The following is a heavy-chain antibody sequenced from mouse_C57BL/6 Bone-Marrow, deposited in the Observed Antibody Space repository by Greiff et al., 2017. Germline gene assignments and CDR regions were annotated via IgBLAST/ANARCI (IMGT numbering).Heavy chain of an antibody. J-gene: IGHJ3*01. CDR1: GYTFSSYA. CDR3: AREDYGSSQFAY. D-gene: IGHD1-1*01. CDR2: ISDGGSYT. Sequence: EVKLVESGGGLVKPGGSLKLSCAASGYTFSSYAMSWVRQTPEKRLEWVATISDGGSYTYYPDNAKGRFTLSRDNAKNNLYLQMRHLKSEDTAMYYCAREDYGSSQFAYWGQGTLVTVSA. V-gene: IGHV5-4*01.